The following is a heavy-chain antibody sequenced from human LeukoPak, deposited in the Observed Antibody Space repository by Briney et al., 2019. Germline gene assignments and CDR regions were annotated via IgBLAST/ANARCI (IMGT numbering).Heavy chain of an antibody. CDR3: ASRDMVVNDAFDI. J-gene: IGHJ3*02. CDR2: IYHSGST. CDR1: GYSISSGYY. V-gene: IGHV4-38-2*02. Sequence: SETLSLTCTVSGYSISSGYYWGWIRQPPGKGLEWIGSIYHSGSTYYNPSLKSRVTISVDTSKNQFSLKLSSVTAADTAVYYCASRDMVVNDAFDIWGQGTMVTVSS. D-gene: IGHD3-10*01.